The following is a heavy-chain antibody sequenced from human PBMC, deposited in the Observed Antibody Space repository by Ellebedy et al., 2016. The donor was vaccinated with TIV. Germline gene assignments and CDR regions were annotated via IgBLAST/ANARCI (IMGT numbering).Heavy chain of an antibody. CDR2: INPSGGST. CDR3: AVLSIAVAGTFDY. J-gene: IGHJ4*02. CDR1: GYTFTSYY. V-gene: IGHV1-46*01. Sequence: ASVKVSCXASGYTFTSYYMHWVRQAPGQGLEWMGIINPSGGSTSYAQKFQGRVTITADESTSTAYMELSSLRSEDTAVYYCAVLSIAVAGTFDYWGQGTLVTVSS. D-gene: IGHD6-19*01.